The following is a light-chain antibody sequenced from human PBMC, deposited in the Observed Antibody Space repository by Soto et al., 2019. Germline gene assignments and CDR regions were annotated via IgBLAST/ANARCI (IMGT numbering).Light chain of an antibody. Sequence: QSVLTQSASVSGSPGQSITISCTGTSSDVGGYDYVSWYQQHPGKAPKLMIYDVTNRPSGVSNRFSGSKSGNTASLTISGLQDEDEADYYCISYASINTYVFGTGTRSPS. CDR2: DVT. CDR3: ISYASINTYV. V-gene: IGLV2-14*01. J-gene: IGLJ1*01. CDR1: SSDVGGYDY.